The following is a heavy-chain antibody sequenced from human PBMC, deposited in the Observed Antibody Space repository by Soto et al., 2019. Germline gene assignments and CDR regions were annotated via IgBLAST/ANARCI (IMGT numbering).Heavy chain of an antibody. CDR2: IIPIFGTA. Sequence: QVQLVQSGAEVKKPGSSVKVSCKASGGTFSSYAISWVRQAPGQGLEWMGGIIPIFGTANYAQKFQGRVTITADESTSTAYRELSSLRSEDTAVYYCAREGSGYDFQQSPLDYWGQGTLVTVSS. CDR3: AREGSGYDFQQSPLDY. J-gene: IGHJ4*02. D-gene: IGHD5-12*01. CDR1: GGTFSSYA. V-gene: IGHV1-69*01.